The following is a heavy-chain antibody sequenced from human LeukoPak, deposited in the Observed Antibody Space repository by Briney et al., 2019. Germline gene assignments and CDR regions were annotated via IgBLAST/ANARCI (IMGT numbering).Heavy chain of an antibody. CDR2: ISYDGSNK. V-gene: IGHV3-30-3*01. CDR3: AKDQGIAVTSAVLF. J-gene: IGHJ4*02. D-gene: IGHD6-19*01. CDR1: GFTFSSYA. Sequence: GRSLRLSCAASGFTFSSYAMHWVRQAPGKGLEWVAVISYDGSNKYYADSVKGRFTISRDNSKNTLYLQMDSLRAEDTAVYYCAKDQGIAVTSAVLFWGQGTLVTVSS.